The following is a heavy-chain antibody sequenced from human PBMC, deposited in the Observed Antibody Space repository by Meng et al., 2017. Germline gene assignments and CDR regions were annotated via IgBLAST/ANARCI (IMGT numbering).Heavy chain of an antibody. Sequence: QVQVVESGAEVKKPGLSVKVSCKASGGTFSSYAISWVRQAPGQGLEWMGGIIPIFGTANYAQKFQGRVTITTDESTSTAYMELSSLRSEDTAVYYCARGINYGDDVYWGQGTLVTVSS. CDR2: IIPIFGTA. D-gene: IGHD4-17*01. CDR3: ARGINYGDDVY. V-gene: IGHV1-69*05. CDR1: GGTFSSYA. J-gene: IGHJ4*02.